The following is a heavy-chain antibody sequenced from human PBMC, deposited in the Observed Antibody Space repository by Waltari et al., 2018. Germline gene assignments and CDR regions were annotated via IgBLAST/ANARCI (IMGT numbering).Heavy chain of an antibody. CDR3: AKVAIGDTWWAGMDV. J-gene: IGHJ6*02. V-gene: IGHV3-23*01. CDR1: GFRFSSTA. Sequence: EVQLWESGGGLAQPGGSLRLSCAASGFRFSSTAVCWVRQAPGKGLELVSTITGNTDSTYYAVSVKGRFIIARDNSLDTLYLQVNSLRVEDTATYYRAKVAIGDTWWAGMDVWGRGTTVTVSS. CDR2: ITGNTDST. D-gene: IGHD2-15*01.